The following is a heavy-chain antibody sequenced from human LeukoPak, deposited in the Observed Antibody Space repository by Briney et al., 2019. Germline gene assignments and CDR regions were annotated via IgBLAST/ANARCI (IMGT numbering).Heavy chain of an antibody. CDR2: IIPIFDTA. J-gene: IGHJ6*03. V-gene: IGHV1-69*05. CDR1: GGTFSSYA. D-gene: IGHD4-17*01. Sequence: SVKVSCKASGGTFSSYAISWVRQAPGQGLEWMGGIIPIFDTANYAQKFQGRVTITTDESTSTAYMELSSLRSEDTAVYYCAGMALTTVTTDYYYMDVWGKGTTVTVSS. CDR3: AGMALTTVTTDYYYMDV.